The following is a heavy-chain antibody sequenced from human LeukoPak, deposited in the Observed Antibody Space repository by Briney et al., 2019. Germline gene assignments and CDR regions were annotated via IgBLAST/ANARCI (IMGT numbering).Heavy chain of an antibody. CDR2: INHSGST. D-gene: IGHD3-10*01. J-gene: IGHJ4*02. V-gene: IGHV4-34*01. Sequence: SETLSLTCAVYGGSFSGYYWSWIRQPPGKGLEWIGEINHSGSTDYNPSLKSRVTISVDTSKNQFSLKLSSVTAADTAVYYCARGYYDYWGQGTLVTVSS. CDR3: ARGYYDY. CDR1: GGSFSGYY.